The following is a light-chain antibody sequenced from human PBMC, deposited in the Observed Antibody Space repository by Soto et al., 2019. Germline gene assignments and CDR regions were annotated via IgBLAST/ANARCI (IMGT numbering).Light chain of an antibody. V-gene: IGKV1-27*01. Sequence: DIQMTQSPSSLSASVGDSVTITCRASQGINNYLAWFQQKPGKVPVLLIYAASTLKPGVASRFSGSGAGTDFTLTISSLQPEDFATYYCQKYDSAPRTFGQGTKVEIK. CDR2: AAS. CDR3: QKYDSAPRT. CDR1: QGINNY. J-gene: IGKJ1*01.